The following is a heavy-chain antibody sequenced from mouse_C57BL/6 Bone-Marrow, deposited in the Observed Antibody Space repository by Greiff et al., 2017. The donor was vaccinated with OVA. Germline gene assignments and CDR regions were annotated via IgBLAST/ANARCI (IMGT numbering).Heavy chain of an antibody. V-gene: IGHV1-50*01. CDR3: ARVRRSWFAY. D-gene: IGHD2-14*01. CDR1: GYTFTSYW. CDR2: IDPSDSYT. Sequence: QVQLQQPGAELVKPGASVKLSCKASGYTFTSYWMQWVKQRPGQGLEWIGEIDPSDSYTNYNQKFKGKATLTVDTSSSTAYMQLSSLTSEDSAVYYCARVRRSWFAYWGQGTLVTVSA. J-gene: IGHJ3*01.